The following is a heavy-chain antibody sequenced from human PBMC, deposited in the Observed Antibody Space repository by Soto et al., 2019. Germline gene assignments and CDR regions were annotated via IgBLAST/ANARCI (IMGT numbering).Heavy chain of an antibody. J-gene: IGHJ4*02. CDR3: ARDLGATVRGSDY. V-gene: IGHV3-7*01. D-gene: IGHD3-10*01. CDR2: IKQDGSGK. Sequence: VQLVESGGGLVQPGVSLRLSCAASGFTFSTYWMSWVRQAPGKGLEWVANIKQDGSGKYYVDSVKGRFTISRDNAKNSLYLQMNSLRAEDTAVYYCARDLGATVRGSDYWGQGTLVTVTS. CDR1: GFTFSTYW.